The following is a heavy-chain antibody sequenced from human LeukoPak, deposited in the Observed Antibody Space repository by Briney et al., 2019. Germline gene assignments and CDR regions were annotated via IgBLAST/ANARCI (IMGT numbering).Heavy chain of an antibody. CDR1: GYTFTGYY. Sequence: ASVKVSCKASGYTFTGYYMHWVRQAPGQGLEWMGRINPNSGGTNYAQKFQGRVTMTRDTSISTAYMALSRLRSDDTAVYYCASSGYDSSGYHHWEEWGNAFDIWGQGTMVTVSS. J-gene: IGHJ3*02. D-gene: IGHD3-22*01. CDR2: INPNSGGT. V-gene: IGHV1-2*06. CDR3: ASSGYDSSGYHHWEEWGNAFDI.